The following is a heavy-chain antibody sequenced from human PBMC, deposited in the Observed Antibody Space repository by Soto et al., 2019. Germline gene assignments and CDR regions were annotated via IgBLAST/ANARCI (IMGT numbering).Heavy chain of an antibody. D-gene: IGHD6-6*01. CDR1: GFTFSSYS. CDR2: ISSSSSYI. Sequence: GGSLRLSCASSGFTFSSYSMNLVRQAPGKGLEWVSPISSSSSYIYYADSVKGRFTISRDNAKNSLYLQMNSLRAEDTAVYYCARAIAARLVWFDPWGQGTLVTVSS. J-gene: IGHJ5*02. V-gene: IGHV3-21*01. CDR3: ARAIAARLVWFDP.